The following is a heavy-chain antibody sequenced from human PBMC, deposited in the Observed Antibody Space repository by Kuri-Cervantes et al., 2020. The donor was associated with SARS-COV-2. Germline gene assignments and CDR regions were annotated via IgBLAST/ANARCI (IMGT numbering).Heavy chain of an antibody. V-gene: IGHV4-39*01. J-gene: IGHJ6*02. Sequence: GSLRLSCTVSGGSISSSISSSSYYWGWIRQPPGKGLEWIGSIYYSGSTYYNPSLKSRVTISVDTSKNQFSLKLSSVTAADTAVYYCARLPSYYYYGMDVWGQGTTVTVSS. CDR2: IYYSGST. CDR3: ARLPSYYYYGMDV. CDR1: GGSISSSISSSSYY.